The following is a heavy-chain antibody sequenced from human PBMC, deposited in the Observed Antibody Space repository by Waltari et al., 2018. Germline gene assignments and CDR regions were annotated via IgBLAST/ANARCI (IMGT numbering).Heavy chain of an antibody. CDR2: IYYSGST. CDR1: GGSISSSSYY. J-gene: IGHJ4*02. D-gene: IGHD6-13*01. V-gene: IGHV4-39*01. Sequence: QLQLQESGPGLVKPSETLSLTCTVSGGSISSSSYYWGWIRQPPGKGLEWIGSIYYSGSTYSNPSLKSRVTISVDTSKNQFSLKLSSVTAADTAVYYCAITIAAAGTPHWGQGTLVTVSS. CDR3: AITIAAAGTPH.